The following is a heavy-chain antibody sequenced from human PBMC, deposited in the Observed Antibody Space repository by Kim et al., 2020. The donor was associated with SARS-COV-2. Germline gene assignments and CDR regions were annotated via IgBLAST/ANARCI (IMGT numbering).Heavy chain of an antibody. Sequence: PSLKSRVTISVDRSKNQFSLKLSSVTGADTAVYYCARGLGGDYVRDYYMDVWGKGTTVTVSS. J-gene: IGHJ6*03. CDR3: ARGLGGDYVRDYYMDV. D-gene: IGHD4-17*01. V-gene: IGHV4-30-2*01.